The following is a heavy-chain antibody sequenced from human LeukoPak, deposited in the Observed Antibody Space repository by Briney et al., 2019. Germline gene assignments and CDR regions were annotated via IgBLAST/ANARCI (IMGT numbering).Heavy chain of an antibody. Sequence: ASVTVSFKSSVGTFIKYAISWVRQAPGQGGEWMGGIIPIFGSANYAQKFQGRVTITADESTSTAYMELSSLRSEDTAVYYCARTTYSSSFPYYYYYMDVWGKGTTVTVSS. D-gene: IGHD6-6*01. CDR1: VGTFIKYA. V-gene: IGHV1-69*13. CDR2: IIPIFGSA. CDR3: ARTTYSSSFPYYYYYMDV. J-gene: IGHJ6*03.